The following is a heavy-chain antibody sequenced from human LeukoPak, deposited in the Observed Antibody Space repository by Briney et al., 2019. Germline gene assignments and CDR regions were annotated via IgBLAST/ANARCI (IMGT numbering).Heavy chain of an antibody. CDR3: ARDRRYYDSSGYIRGFDY. V-gene: IGHV4-39*07. CDR1: GGSISSSSYY. D-gene: IGHD3-22*01. Sequence: PSETLSLTCTVSGGSISSSSYYWGWIRQPPGKGLEWIGSIYYSGSTYYNPSLKSRVTISVDTSKNQFSLKLSSVTAADTAVYYCARDRRYYDSSGYIRGFDYWGQGTLVTVSS. CDR2: IYYSGST. J-gene: IGHJ4*02.